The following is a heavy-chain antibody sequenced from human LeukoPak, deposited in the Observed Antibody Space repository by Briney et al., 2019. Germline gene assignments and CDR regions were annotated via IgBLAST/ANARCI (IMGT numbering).Heavy chain of an antibody. CDR2: IIPILGIA. Sequence: ASVKVSCKASGYTFTSYAISWVRQAPGQGLEWMGRIIPILGIANYAQKFQGRVTITADKSTSTAYMELSSLRSEDTAVYYCARVEDYYDSSGYYYPYWFDPWGQGTLVTVSS. V-gene: IGHV1-69*04. J-gene: IGHJ5*02. CDR3: ARVEDYYDSSGYYYPYWFDP. D-gene: IGHD3-22*01. CDR1: GYTFTSYA.